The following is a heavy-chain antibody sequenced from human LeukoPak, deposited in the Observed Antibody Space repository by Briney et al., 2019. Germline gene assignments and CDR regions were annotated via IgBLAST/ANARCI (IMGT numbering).Heavy chain of an antibody. V-gene: IGHV3-9*01. CDR3: AKGNCGADCYPDY. D-gene: IGHD2-21*02. Sequence: GGSLRLSCAASGFTFDDYAMHWVRQAPGKGLEGVSGISWYSGSIAYADSVKGRFTISRDNAKNSLYLQMNSLRPEDTALYYCAKGNCGADCYPDYWGQGTLVTVSS. CDR2: ISWYSGSI. J-gene: IGHJ4*02. CDR1: GFTFDDYA.